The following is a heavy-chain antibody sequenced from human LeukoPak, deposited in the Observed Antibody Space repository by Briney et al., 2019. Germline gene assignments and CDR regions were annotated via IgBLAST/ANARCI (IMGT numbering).Heavy chain of an antibody. J-gene: IGHJ6*02. CDR2: IKQDGSDK. Sequence: PGGSLRLSCAASGFTFSSYWMSWVRQAPGKGLEWVANIKQDGSDKYYVDSVKGRFTISRDNGKNTMYLQMSNLRAEDTAVYFCARGGGLDVWGQGATVTVSS. D-gene: IGHD3-16*01. CDR3: ARGGGLDV. V-gene: IGHV3-7*03. CDR1: GFTFSSYW.